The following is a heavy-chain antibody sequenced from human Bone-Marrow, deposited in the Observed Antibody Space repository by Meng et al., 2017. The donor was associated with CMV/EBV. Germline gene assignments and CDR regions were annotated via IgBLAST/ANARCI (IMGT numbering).Heavy chain of an antibody. CDR1: GFTFSNYY. CDR3: ARARSYCSSTSCYRYYYGMDV. V-gene: IGHV3-21*01. CDR2: ISSGSSYT. J-gene: IGHJ6*02. D-gene: IGHD2-2*01. Sequence: GESLKISCGASGFTFSNYYMNWVRQAPGKGLEWVSSISSGSSYTYYVDSVKGRFTISRDNAKNSLYLQMNRLRDEDTAVYYCARARSYCSSTSCYRYYYGMDVWGQGTTVTVSS.